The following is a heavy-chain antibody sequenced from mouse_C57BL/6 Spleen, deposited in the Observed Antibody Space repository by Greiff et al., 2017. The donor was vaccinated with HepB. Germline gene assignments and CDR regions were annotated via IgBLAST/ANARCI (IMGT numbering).Heavy chain of an antibody. CDR3: ARSGTY. CDR2: IYPGDGDT. J-gene: IGHJ3*01. V-gene: IGHV1-82*01. D-gene: IGHD4-1*01. CDR1: GYAFSSSW. Sequence: VQLQQSGPELVKPGASVKISCKASGYAFSSSWMNWVKQRPGKGLEWIGRIYPGDGDTNYNGKFKGKATLTADKSSSTAYMQRSSLTSEDSAVYFCARSGTYWGQGTLVTVSA.